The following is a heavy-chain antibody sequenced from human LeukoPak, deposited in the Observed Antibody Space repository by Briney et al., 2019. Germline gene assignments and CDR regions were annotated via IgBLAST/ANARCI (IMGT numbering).Heavy chain of an antibody. J-gene: IGHJ5*02. CDR3: AKGFRVGPTSEWFDP. CDR1: GFMFSDLA. CDR2: ISGAGHST. D-gene: IGHD1-26*01. V-gene: IGHV3-23*01. Sequence: GGSLRLSCAASGFMFSDLAMSWVRQAPGKGLEWVSSISGAGHSTYYADSVKGRFTISRDNAQNTLSLQMNSLRAEDTAVYYCAKGFRVGPTSEWFDPWGQGTLVTVSS.